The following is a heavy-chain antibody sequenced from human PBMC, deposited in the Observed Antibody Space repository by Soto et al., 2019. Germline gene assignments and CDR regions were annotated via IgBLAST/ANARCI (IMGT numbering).Heavy chain of an antibody. CDR2: ISSSKNYI. V-gene: IGHV3-21*01. CDR3: ARRRGPERDCSVGSCYSRRDAFDI. Sequence: PGGSLRLSWVASGFTFSDYSINFFRHAPFKGLEWVSSISSSKNYIYYADSLEGRFSISRDNTQNSLYLQMNSLRVEDKAVYYCARRRGPERDCSVGSCYSRRDAFDIWGQGSMVTV. CDR1: GFTFSDYS. D-gene: IGHD2-15*01. J-gene: IGHJ3*02.